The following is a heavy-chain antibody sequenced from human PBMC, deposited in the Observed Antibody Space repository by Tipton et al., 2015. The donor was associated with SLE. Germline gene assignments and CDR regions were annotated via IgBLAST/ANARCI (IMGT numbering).Heavy chain of an antibody. D-gene: IGHD2-15*01. CDR2: IYHSGNT. V-gene: IGHV4-38-2*01. J-gene: IGHJ5*02. CDR1: GSSITNGYY. Sequence: TLSLTCAVSGSSITNGYYWGWIRQPPGKGLEWIGSIYHSGNTYYNPSLKNRVTISIDTSKNQFSLKRSSVTAADTAVYYCARQVTNRWHVVWFDPWGQGTLVTVSS. CDR3: ARQVTNRWHVVWFDP.